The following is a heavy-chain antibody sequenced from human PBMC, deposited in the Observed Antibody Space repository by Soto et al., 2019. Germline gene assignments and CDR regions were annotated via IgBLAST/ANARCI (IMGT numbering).Heavy chain of an antibody. CDR2: ISGDSGST. CDR3: AINTGLTVTAPDY. V-gene: IGHV3-23*01. CDR1: GFTFSNYA. D-gene: IGHD2-21*02. Sequence: GGSLRLSCAASGFTFSNYAMSWVRQAPGKGLEWVSAISGDSGSTYYADSVKGRFTISRDNSKNTLYLQMNSLRAEDTAVYYCAINTGLTVTAPDYWGQGTLVTVS. J-gene: IGHJ4*02.